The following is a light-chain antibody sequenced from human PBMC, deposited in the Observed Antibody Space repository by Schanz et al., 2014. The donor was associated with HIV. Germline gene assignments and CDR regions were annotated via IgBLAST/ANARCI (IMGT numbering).Light chain of an antibody. V-gene: IGLV2-8*01. CDR3: GTWESSLSGGGV. CDR2: DVS. CDR1: SSDVGGHNY. Sequence: QSALTQPPSASGSPGQSVTISCTGTSSDVGGHNYVSWYQHHPGKAPKLMIYDVSNRPSAVPDRFSGSKSGNTASLTISGLQPEDEADYYCGTWESSLSGGGVFGTGTKLTVL. J-gene: IGLJ1*01.